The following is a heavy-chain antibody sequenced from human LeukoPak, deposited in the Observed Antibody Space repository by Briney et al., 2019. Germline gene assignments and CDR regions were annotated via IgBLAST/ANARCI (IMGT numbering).Heavy chain of an antibody. Sequence: PGGSLRLSCAASGFTFSSYAMSRVRQAPGKGLEWVSAISDNGGRTYYADSVKGRFTISRDNSKNTLYLQMNSLRAEDTAVYYCAKELVALLSNWFDPWGQGTLVTVSS. D-gene: IGHD2-15*01. CDR1: GFTFSSYA. CDR2: ISDNGGRT. CDR3: AKELVALLSNWFDP. J-gene: IGHJ5*02. V-gene: IGHV3-23*01.